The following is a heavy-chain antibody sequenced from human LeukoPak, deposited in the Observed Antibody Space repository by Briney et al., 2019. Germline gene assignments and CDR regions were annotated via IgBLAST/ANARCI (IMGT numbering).Heavy chain of an antibody. CDR2: ISSSSSYI. CDR1: GFTFSSYS. CDR3: ARDLSLNDAFDI. Sequence: PGGSLRLSCAASGFTFSSYSMNWVRQAPGKGLEWVSSISSSSSYIYYADSVKGRFTISRDNAKNSLYLQMNSLRAEDTAVYYCARDLSLNDAFDIWGRGTMVTVSS. J-gene: IGHJ3*02. V-gene: IGHV3-21*01.